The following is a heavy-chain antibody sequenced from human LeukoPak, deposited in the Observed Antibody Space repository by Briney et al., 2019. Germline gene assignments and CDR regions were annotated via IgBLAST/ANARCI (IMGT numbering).Heavy chain of an antibody. CDR1: GFTFSSYA. CDR2: ISGNGGRT. V-gene: IGHV3-23*01. J-gene: IGHJ4*02. Sequence: GGSLRLSCAASGFTFSSYAMNWVRQAPGKGLEWVSGISGNGGRTYYAVSVKGRFTLSRDNVKNTLFLQMNNLRAEDTAIYYCAKDHLDNGITAARPDFDHWGQGTLVAVSS. D-gene: IGHD6-25*01. CDR3: AKDHLDNGITAARPDFDH.